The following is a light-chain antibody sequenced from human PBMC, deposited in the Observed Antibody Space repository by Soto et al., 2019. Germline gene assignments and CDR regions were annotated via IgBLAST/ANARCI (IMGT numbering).Light chain of an antibody. CDR3: QQCGSAWVFM. Sequence: EIVLTQSPGTLSLSPGQRATLSCRASQSVDSGSLARYQQKPGQAPRLLIYATSSRATDTPDRFSGSGSGIEVTLTIGRVDRVEFAVYYWQQCGSAWVFMFGAGTRVDI. CDR1: QSVDSGS. V-gene: IGKV3-20*01. CDR2: ATS. J-gene: IGKJ3*01.